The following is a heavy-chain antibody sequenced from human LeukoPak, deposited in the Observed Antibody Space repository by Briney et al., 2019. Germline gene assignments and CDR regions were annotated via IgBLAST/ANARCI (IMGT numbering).Heavy chain of an antibody. D-gene: IGHD3-10*01. J-gene: IGHJ4*02. CDR1: GFTFSSYG. CDR3: ARGANY. V-gene: IGHV3-NL1*01. Sequence: GGSLRLSCAASGFTFSSYGMHWVRQAPGKGLEWVSVIYSGGSTYYADSVKGRFTISRDNSKNTLYLQMNSLRAEDTAVYYCARGANYWGQGTLVTVSS. CDR2: IYSGGST.